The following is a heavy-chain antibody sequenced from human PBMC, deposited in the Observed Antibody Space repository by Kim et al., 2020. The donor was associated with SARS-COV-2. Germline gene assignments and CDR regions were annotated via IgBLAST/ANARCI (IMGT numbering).Heavy chain of an antibody. J-gene: IGHJ6*02. D-gene: IGHD3-3*01. Sequence: GGSLRLSCAASGFTFSDYYMSWIRQAPGKGLEWVSYISSSGSTIYYADSVKGRFTISRDAKNSLYLQMNSLRAEDTAVYYCASLYYDFWSGYWTAYYYYGMDVWGQGTTVTVSS. V-gene: IGHV3-11*01. CDR1: GFTFSDYY. CDR3: ASLYYDFWSGYWTAYYYYGMDV. CDR2: ISSSGSTI.